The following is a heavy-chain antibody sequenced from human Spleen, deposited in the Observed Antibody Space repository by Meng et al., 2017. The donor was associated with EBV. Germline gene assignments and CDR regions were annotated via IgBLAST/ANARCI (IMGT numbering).Heavy chain of an antibody. CDR3: ARAGYHRPASEY. CDR2: LYTGAST. Sequence: VQLQASRPGLVRPSDPLSPTWIVSGASVTSGSFFWSWRRQPPGKGLEWIGYLYTGASTTFNPSLESRVRISLATSKNQFSLRLASVTAAATAVYYCARAGYHRPASEYWGQGTLVTVSS. CDR1: GASVTSGSFF. J-gene: IGHJ4*02. D-gene: IGHD2-15*01. V-gene: IGHV4-61*01.